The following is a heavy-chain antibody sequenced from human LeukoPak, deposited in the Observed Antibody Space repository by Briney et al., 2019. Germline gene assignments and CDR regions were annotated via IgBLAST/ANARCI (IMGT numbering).Heavy chain of an antibody. CDR1: GFTLRSYE. V-gene: IGHV3-48*03. CDR3: ARDEGGRYFDY. CDR2: ISRSGITI. D-gene: IGHD3-16*01. Sequence: GGSLRLSCAASGFTLRSYEMNWVRQAPGKGLEWVSYISRSGITIFYADSAKGRFTISRDNAKNSLYLQMNSLRAEDTAVYYCARDEGGRYFDYWGQGTLVTVSS. J-gene: IGHJ4*02.